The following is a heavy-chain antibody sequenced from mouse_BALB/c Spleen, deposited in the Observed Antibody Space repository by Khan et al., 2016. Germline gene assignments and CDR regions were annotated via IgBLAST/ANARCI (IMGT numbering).Heavy chain of an antibody. V-gene: IGHV1-9*01. Sequence: QVQLQQSGAELMKPGASVKISCKATDYTFRSYWIEWVKQRPGHGLEWIGEILPGSGRTNYNEKFKGTATFTAETSSNTAYMQLSSLTSEDSAVYSCARGGGNYWYFDVCGAGTTVTVSS. J-gene: IGHJ1*01. CDR3: ARGGGNYWYFDV. CDR2: ILPGSGRT. D-gene: IGHD1-1*01. CDR1: DYTFRSYW.